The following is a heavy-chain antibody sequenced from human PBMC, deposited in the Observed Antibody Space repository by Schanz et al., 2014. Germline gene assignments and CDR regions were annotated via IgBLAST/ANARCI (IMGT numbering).Heavy chain of an antibody. CDR2: VFYTGTT. J-gene: IGHJ3*01. CDR3: ARHGPLAGIPLDY. V-gene: IGHV4-39*01. D-gene: IGHD6-19*01. CDR1: GTSITSSTYY. Sequence: QLQLRESGPGLVKPSETLSLICRGSGTSITSSTYYWGWIRQPPGKGPKWIGNVFYTGTTYTNPPLRSRLAFSVDTSNNQFSLKLTSVTAADTAVYFCARHGPLAGIPLDYWGRGTMVTVSS.